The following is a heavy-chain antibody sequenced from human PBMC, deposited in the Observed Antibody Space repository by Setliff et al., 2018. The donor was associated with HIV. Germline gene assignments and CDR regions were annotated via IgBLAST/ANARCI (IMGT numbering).Heavy chain of an antibody. CDR2: IYYSGST. CDR3: ARVEEAVNGGGFDP. CDR1: GGSISSGSYY. D-gene: IGHD4-17*01. V-gene: IGHV4-39*07. Sequence: ASETLSLTCTVSGGSISSGSYYWSLIRQPPGKGLEWIGSIYYSGSTYYNPSLKSRVSMSLDTSKNQFSLNLNSVTAADTAVYYCARVEEAVNGGGFDPLGPGTLVT. J-gene: IGHJ5*02.